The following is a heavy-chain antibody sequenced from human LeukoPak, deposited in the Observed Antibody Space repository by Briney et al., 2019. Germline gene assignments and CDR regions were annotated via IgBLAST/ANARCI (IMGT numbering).Heavy chain of an antibody. CDR2: ISGSGGST. V-gene: IGHV3-23*01. CDR3: AKVAAMAECFDY. D-gene: IGHD5-18*01. Sequence: GGSLRLSCAASGFTFTTYAMSWVRQAPGKGLEWVSAISGSGGSTYYADSVKGRFTISRDNSQNTLYLQMNSLRAEDTAVYYCAKVAAMAECFDYWGQGTLVTVSS. CDR1: GFTFTTYA. J-gene: IGHJ4*02.